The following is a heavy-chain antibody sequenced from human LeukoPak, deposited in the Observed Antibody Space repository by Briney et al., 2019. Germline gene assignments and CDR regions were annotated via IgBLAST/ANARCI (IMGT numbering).Heavy chain of an antibody. V-gene: IGHV1-8*01. Sequence: ASVKVSCKASGYTFTSYDINWVRQATGQGLEWMGWMNPNSGNTGYAQKFQGRVTMTRSTSISTAYMELSSLRSEDTAVYYCARGHYYGSGSYSKGSDYWGQGTLVTVSS. CDR2: MNPNSGNT. CDR1: GYTFTSYD. D-gene: IGHD3-10*01. CDR3: ARGHYYGSGSYSKGSDY. J-gene: IGHJ4*02.